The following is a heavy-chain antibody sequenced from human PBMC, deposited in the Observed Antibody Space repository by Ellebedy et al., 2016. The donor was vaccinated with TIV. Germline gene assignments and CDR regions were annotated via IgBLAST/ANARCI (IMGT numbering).Heavy chain of an antibody. CDR3: AREFVGSGQNWFDP. CDR1: GGSISSYY. V-gene: IGHV4-59*01. CDR2: IYYSGST. D-gene: IGHD2-15*01. J-gene: IGHJ5*02. Sequence: SETLSLTXTVSGGSISSYYWSWIRQPPGKGLEWIGYIYYSGSTNYNPSLKSRVTISVDTSKNQFSLKLSSVTAADTAVYYCAREFVGSGQNWFDPWGQGTLVTVSS.